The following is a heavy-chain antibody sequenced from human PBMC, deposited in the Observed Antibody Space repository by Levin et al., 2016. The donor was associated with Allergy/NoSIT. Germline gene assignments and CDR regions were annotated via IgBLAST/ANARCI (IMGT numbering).Heavy chain of an antibody. Sequence: GESLKISCAASGFTLSSHSMNWVRQAPGTGLEWVSYIRSSGDTVSYTDSVKGRFTISRDNAKNSLYLQMNSLRAEDTAVYYCARLRGGFWIDIWGRGTMVTVSS. CDR1: GFTLSSHS. D-gene: IGHD3-3*01. CDR2: IRSSGDTV. J-gene: IGHJ3*02. CDR3: ARLRGGFWIDI. V-gene: IGHV3-48*01.